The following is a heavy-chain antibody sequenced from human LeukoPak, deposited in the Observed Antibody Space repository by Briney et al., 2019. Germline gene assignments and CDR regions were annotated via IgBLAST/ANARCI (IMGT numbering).Heavy chain of an antibody. CDR2: ISAYNGNT. CDR3: ARDGGPVVPAAKDPNWFDP. Sequence: ASVKVSCRASGYTFTSYGISWVRQAPGQGLEWMGWISAYNGNTNYAQKLQGRVTMTTDTSTSTAYMELRSLRSDDTAVYYCARDGGPVVPAAKDPNWFDPWGQGTLVTVSS. J-gene: IGHJ5*02. V-gene: IGHV1-18*01. D-gene: IGHD2-2*01. CDR1: GYTFTSYG.